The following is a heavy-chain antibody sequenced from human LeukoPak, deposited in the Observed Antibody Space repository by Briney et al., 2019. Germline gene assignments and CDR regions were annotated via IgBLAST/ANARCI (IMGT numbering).Heavy chain of an antibody. CDR3: AREGYSSGLNFDY. V-gene: IGHV4-39*07. CDR1: GGSISSSSYY. CDR2: IYYSGST. J-gene: IGHJ4*02. Sequence: SETLSLTCTVSGGSISSSSYYWGWIRQPPGKGLEWIGSIYYSGSTYYNPSLKSRVTISVDTSKNQFSLKLSSVTAADTAVYYCAREGYSSGLNFDYWGQGTLVTVSS. D-gene: IGHD6-19*01.